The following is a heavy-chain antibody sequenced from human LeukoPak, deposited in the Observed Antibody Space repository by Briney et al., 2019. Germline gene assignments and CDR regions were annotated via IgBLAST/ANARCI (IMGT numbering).Heavy chain of an antibody. CDR3: AKDGGSWSPYYFDY. J-gene: IGHJ4*02. V-gene: IGHV3-23*01. CDR2: ISSSGGST. CDR1: GFTFSSHA. Sequence: GESLRLSCAASGFTFSSHAMSWVRQPPGKGLEWVSGISSSGGSTFYADSVKGRFTISRDNSKTTLYLQMNSLRAEDTAVYYCAKDGGSWSPYYFDYWGQGTLVTLST. D-gene: IGHD2-8*02.